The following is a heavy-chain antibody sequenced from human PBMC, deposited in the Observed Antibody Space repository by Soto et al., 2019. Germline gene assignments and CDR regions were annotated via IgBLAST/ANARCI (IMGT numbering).Heavy chain of an antibody. D-gene: IGHD4-17*01. CDR3: TTYGGDTGRFAY. CDR2: SGTT. J-gene: IGHJ4*02. Sequence: KPSETLSLTCTVSGASMSSSNYHWGWIRQPPGKGPEWIGSGTTNYNPSLRGRVTISLDTSKNQFFLKLTSVTAADTAVYYCTTYGGDTGRFAYWGQGTLVTVSS. CDR1: GASMSSSNYH. V-gene: IGHV4-39*01.